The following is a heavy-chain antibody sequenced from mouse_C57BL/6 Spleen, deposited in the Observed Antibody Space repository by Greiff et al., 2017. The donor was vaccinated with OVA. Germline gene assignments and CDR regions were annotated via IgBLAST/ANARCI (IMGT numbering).Heavy chain of an antibody. CDR3: ARSGYYGSSPDWFAY. V-gene: IGHV1-9*01. CDR2: ILPGSGST. CDR1: GYTFTGYW. J-gene: IGHJ3*01. Sequence: VQLQQSGAELMKPGASVKLSCKATGYTFTGYWIEWVKQRPGHGLAWIGEILPGSGSTNYNEQFKGKATFTADTSSNTAYMQLSILTTEDSAIYYCARSGYYGSSPDWFAYWGQGTLVTVSA. D-gene: IGHD1-1*01.